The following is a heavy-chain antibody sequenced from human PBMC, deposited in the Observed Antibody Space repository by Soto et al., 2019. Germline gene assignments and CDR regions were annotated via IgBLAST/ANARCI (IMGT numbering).Heavy chain of an antibody. J-gene: IGHJ2*01. CDR2: IFSNDEK. CDR3: AGKLGEVTRWYFDL. Sequence: QVTLKESGPVLVKPTETLTLTCTVSGFSLSNARMGVSWIRQPPGKALEWLAHIFSNDEKSYSTSLKSRLTISKDTSKSHVVLTMTNMDPVDKATYYCAGKLGEVTRWYFDLWGRGTLVTVCS. D-gene: IGHD3-10*01. V-gene: IGHV2-26*01. CDR1: GFSLSNARMG.